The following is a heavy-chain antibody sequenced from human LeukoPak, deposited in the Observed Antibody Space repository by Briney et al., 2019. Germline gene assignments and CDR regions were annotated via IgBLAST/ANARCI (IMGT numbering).Heavy chain of an antibody. D-gene: IGHD6-6*01. CDR3: ARAMSIAARLQTIFDY. V-gene: IGHV4-39*07. CDR2: IYYSGST. Sequence: PSETLSLTCTVSGGSISSTSYYWGWIRQPPGKGLEWIGNIYYSGSTYYNPSLNSRVTISVDTSKNQFSLNLTSVTAADTAVYYCARAMSIAARLQTIFDYWGQGTLVTVSS. J-gene: IGHJ4*02. CDR1: GGSISSTSYY.